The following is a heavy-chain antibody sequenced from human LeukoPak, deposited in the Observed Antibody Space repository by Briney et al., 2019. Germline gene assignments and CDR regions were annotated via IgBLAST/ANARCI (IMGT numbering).Heavy chain of an antibody. Sequence: GASVKVTCKASGYTFTGYYMHWVRQAPGQGLEWMGWINPNSGGTNYAQKFQGRVTMTRDTSISTAYMELSRLRSDDTAVYYCARDPGENYYDSSGPDYWGQGTLVTVSS. D-gene: IGHD3-22*01. CDR1: GYTFTGYY. CDR3: ARDPGENYYDSSGPDY. CDR2: INPNSGGT. J-gene: IGHJ4*02. V-gene: IGHV1-2*02.